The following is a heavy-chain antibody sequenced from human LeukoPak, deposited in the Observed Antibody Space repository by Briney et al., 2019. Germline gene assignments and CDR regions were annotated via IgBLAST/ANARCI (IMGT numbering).Heavy chain of an antibody. J-gene: IGHJ5*02. Sequence: PGGSLRLSCAASGFIVSNNYMNWVRQAPGKGLEWVSIIYSGDRTYYADSVKGRFTTSRDNSKNTVYLQMNSLTTEDTAVYYCARVPINCSGGSCNWFDPWGQGTLVTVFS. D-gene: IGHD2-15*01. CDR3: ARVPINCSGGSCNWFDP. CDR2: IYSGDRT. V-gene: IGHV3-53*01. CDR1: GFIVSNNY.